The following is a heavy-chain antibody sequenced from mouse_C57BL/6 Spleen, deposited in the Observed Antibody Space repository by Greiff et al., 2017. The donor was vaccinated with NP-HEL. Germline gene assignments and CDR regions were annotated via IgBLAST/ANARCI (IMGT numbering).Heavy chain of an antibody. CDR3: ARDRGITGPLYYAMDY. D-gene: IGHD4-1*01. CDR1: GFTFSSYA. CDR2: ISDGGSYT. J-gene: IGHJ4*01. V-gene: IGHV5-4*01. Sequence: EVQLVESGGGLVKPGGSLKLSCAASGFTFSSYAMSWVRQTPEKRLEWVATISDGGSYTYYPDNVKGRFTISRDNAKNNLYLQMSHLKSEDTAMYYCARDRGITGPLYYAMDYWGQGTSVTVSS.